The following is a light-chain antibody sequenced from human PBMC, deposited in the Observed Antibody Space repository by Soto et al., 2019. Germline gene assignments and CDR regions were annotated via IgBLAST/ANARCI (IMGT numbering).Light chain of an antibody. V-gene: IGKV3-15*01. CDR1: QSVNHN. CDR3: QQYGSSPIT. CDR2: DKS. Sequence: DRVMTQSPDTLSASPGERVSLSYRASQSVNHNLAWYHQKPGQAPRLLVYDKSSRAPGVPDRFSGSKSGTNFTLTIRRMEPEDVGMYYCQQYGSSPITFGQGTRLEIK. J-gene: IGKJ5*01.